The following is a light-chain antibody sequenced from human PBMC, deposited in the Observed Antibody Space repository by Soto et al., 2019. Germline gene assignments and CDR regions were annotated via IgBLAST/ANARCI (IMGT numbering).Light chain of an antibody. V-gene: IGKV3-15*01. CDR2: GAS. J-gene: IGKJ4*01. CDR3: QQYNKWPPLT. Sequence: EIVLTQSPGTLSLSPGERATLSCRASQSVSNNYFAWYQQRPGQAPRLLMHGASTRATGIPARFSGSGSGTEFTLTISSLQSEDFAVYYCQQYNKWPPLTFGGGTKVEIK. CDR1: QSVSNN.